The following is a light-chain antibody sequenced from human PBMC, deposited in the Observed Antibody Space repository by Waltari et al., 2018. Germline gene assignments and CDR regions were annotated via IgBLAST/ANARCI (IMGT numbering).Light chain of an antibody. CDR1: QSISAY. CDR2: DAS. V-gene: IGKV3-11*01. CDR3: AQRNDFPNT. Sequence: DILFTQSPATLSLSPGERATLSCRASQSISAYLAWYQQRPGHAPRLRVYDASNRATGIPARFRGSGAGTDFTLTISSLAPEDSALYYCAQRNDFPNTFGQGTRVEIK. J-gene: IGKJ5*01.